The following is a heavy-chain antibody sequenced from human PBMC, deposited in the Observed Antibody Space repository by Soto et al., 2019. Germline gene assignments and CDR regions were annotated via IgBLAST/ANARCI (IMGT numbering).Heavy chain of an antibody. CDR2: INPNSGGT. D-gene: IGHD6-13*01. Sequence: QAQLVQSGAEVKKPGASVKVSCKASGYTFTGYYMHWVRQAPGQGLEWMGWINPNSGGTNYAQKFQGWVTMTRDTSISTAYMELSRLRSDDTAVYYCARQSRGSSWHGGYFDYWGQGTLVTVSS. CDR1: GYTFTGYY. CDR3: ARQSRGSSWHGGYFDY. V-gene: IGHV1-2*04. J-gene: IGHJ4*02.